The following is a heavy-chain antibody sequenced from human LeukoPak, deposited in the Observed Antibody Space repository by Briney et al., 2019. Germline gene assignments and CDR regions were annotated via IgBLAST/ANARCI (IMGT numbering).Heavy chain of an antibody. CDR3: AREAVADYMDD. CDR2: IYHSGST. J-gene: IGHJ6*03. D-gene: IGHD6-19*01. CDR1: GYSISSGYY. Sequence: SETLSLTCAVSGYSISSGYYWGWIRQPPGKGLEWIGSIYHSGSTYYNPSLKSRVTISVDTSKNQFSLKLSSVTAADTAVYSCAREAVADYMDDWGKGTTVTVSS. V-gene: IGHV4-38-2*02.